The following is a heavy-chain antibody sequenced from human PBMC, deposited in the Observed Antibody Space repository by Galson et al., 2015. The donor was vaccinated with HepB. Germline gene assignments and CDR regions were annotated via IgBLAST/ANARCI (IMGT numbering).Heavy chain of an antibody. CDR1: GFTFSSYS. CDR2: ISSSSSYI. V-gene: IGHV3-21*01. CDR3: ARDIITSSLWFGESSILSHYYYYGMDV. Sequence: SLRLSCAASGFTFSSYSMNWVRQAPGKGLEWVSSISSSSSYIYYADSVKGRFTISRDNAKNSLYLQMNSLRAEDTAVYYCARDIITSSLWFGESSILSHYYYYGMDVWGQGTTVTISS. D-gene: IGHD3-10*01. J-gene: IGHJ6*02.